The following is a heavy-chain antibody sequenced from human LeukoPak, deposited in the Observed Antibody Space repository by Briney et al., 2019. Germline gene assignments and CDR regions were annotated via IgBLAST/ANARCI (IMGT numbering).Heavy chain of an antibody. Sequence: GASVKVSCKASGGTFSSYAISWVRQAPGQGLEWMGWINPNSGGTNYAQKFQGRVTMTRDTSISTAYMELSRLRSDDTAVYYCARGSSSYYASGSYSPSFDYWGQGTLVTVSS. V-gene: IGHV1-2*02. CDR3: ARGSSSYYASGSYSPSFDY. CDR2: INPNSGGT. J-gene: IGHJ4*02. CDR1: GGTFSSYA. D-gene: IGHD3-10*01.